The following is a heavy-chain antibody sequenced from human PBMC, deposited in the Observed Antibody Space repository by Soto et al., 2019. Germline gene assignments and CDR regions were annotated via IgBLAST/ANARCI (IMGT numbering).Heavy chain of an antibody. J-gene: IGHJ6*03. D-gene: IGHD6-19*01. V-gene: IGHV4-59*01. CDR2: IYYSGST. Sequence: SETLSLTCTVSGGSISSYYWSWIRQPPGKGLEWIGYIYYSGSTNYNPSLKSRVTISVDTSKNQFSLKLSSVTAADTAVYYCARVGPAVAGLDYYYYMDVWGKGTTVTVSS. CDR1: GGSISSYY. CDR3: ARVGPAVAGLDYYYYMDV.